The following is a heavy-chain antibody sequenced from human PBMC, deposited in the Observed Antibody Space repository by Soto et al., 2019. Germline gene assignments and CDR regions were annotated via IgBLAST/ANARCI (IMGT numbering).Heavy chain of an antibody. CDR1: GGTFNGYG. CDR2: TVPVFDTS. CDR3: ARGVSNSGAYYTGPSAYEL. V-gene: IGHV1-69*06. D-gene: IGHD3-10*01. J-gene: IGHJ3*01. Sequence: QVQLVQSGAVVKKPGSSVEVSCKASGGTFNGYGISWVRQAPGQGLEWMGGTVPVFDTSKYAPRFQGRVTITADKSTSTAYVELSSVRSEDTAIYFCARGVSNSGAYYTGPSAYELWGQGTLVIVSS.